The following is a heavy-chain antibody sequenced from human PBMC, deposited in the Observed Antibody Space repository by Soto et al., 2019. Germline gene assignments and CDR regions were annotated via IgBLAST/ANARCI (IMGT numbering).Heavy chain of an antibody. V-gene: IGHV1-46*01. CDR1: GNTFTGYY. CDR2: IDPSGDST. D-gene: IGHD1-26*01. CDR3: AKGRSGSYWEVAFDI. J-gene: IGHJ3*02. Sequence: ASVKVSCKSSGNTFTGYYMQWLRQAPGQGLEWMGVIDPSGDSTNYAQKFKGRVTMTRDTSTSTVYMELSSLRSEDTAVYYCAKGRSGSYWEVAFDIWGRGTMVTVSS.